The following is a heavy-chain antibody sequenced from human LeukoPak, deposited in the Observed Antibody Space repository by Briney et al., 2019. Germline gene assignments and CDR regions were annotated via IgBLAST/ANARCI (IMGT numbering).Heavy chain of an antibody. D-gene: IGHD6-13*01. V-gene: IGHV4-4*02. CDR2: IYHSGST. CDR3: ARAISGSFRTSYYFDY. J-gene: IGHJ4*02. CDR1: GGSISSSNW. Sequence: PSETLSLTCAVSGGSISSSNWWSWVRQPPGKGLEWIGEIYHSGSTNYNPSLKSRVTISVDKSKNQFSLKLSSVTAADTAVYYCARAISGSFRTSYYFDYWGQGTLVTVSS.